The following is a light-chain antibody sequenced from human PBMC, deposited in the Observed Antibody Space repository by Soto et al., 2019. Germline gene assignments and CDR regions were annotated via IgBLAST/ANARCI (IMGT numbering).Light chain of an antibody. Sequence: HSVLTKPASVSGSHGQSSPIPCAGTSSDVGGYTYDSWYRQHPGKAPTLMIYDVSNRPSGVSNRFSGSKSGNTASLTISGLQAEDEADYYCTSYTSSSTPYVFGSGTKVTV. J-gene: IGLJ1*01. V-gene: IGLV2-14*01. CDR3: TSYTSSSTPYV. CDR2: DVS. CDR1: SSDVGGYTY.